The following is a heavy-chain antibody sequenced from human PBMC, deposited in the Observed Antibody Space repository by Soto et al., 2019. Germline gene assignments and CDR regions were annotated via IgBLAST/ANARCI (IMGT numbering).Heavy chain of an antibody. D-gene: IGHD6-13*01. J-gene: IGHJ5*01. CDR2: IYYSGST. V-gene: IGHV4-59*01. CDR1: GGSISSYY. Sequence: PSETLSLTCTVSGGSISSYYWSWIRQPPGKGLEWIGYIYYSGSTNYNPSLKSRVTISVDTSKNQFSLKLSSVTAADTAVYYCARFLRISAAGTSWFDSWGQGSLVPVSA. CDR3: ARFLRISAAGTSWFDS.